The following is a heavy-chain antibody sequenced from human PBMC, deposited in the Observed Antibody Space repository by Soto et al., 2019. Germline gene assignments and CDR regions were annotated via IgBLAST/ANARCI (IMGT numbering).Heavy chain of an antibody. CDR1: GYTFTSFG. J-gene: IGHJ6*02. CDR2: ISAYNDNT. Sequence: ASVKVSCKASGYTFTSFGISWVRQAPGQGLEWMGWISAYNDNTNYAQKFQGRVTMTTDTSTSTAYMELRSLRSEDTAVYYCARVGGPGESSGVYGMDVWGQGTTVTVSS. D-gene: IGHD6-19*01. V-gene: IGHV1-18*01. CDR3: ARVGGPGESSGVYGMDV.